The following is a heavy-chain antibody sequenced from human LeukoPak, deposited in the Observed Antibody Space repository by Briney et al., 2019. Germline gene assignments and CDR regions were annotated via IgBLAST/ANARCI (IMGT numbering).Heavy chain of an antibody. Sequence: GGSLRLSCAASGFTFSSYAMHWVRQAPGKGLEWVAVISYDGSNKYYADSVKGRFTISRDNSKNTLYLQMNSLRAEDTAVYYCAKGRGYPPIYYFDYWGQGTLVTVSS. CDR3: AKGRGYPPIYYFDY. CDR1: GFTFSSYA. V-gene: IGHV3-30-3*01. D-gene: IGHD3-16*02. CDR2: ISYDGSNK. J-gene: IGHJ4*02.